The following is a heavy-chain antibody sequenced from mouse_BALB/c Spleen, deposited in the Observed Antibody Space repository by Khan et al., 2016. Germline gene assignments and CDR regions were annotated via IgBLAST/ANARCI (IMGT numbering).Heavy chain of an antibody. CDR1: VYSITSDYA. J-gene: IGHJ2*01. V-gene: IGHV3-2*02. CDR2: ISYSGST. Sequence: EVQLQESGPGLVKPSQSLSLTCTVTVYSITSDYAWNWIRQFPGNKLEWMGYISYSGSTTYNPSLKSRISITRDTSKNQFFLQLNSVATEDTATYYCARNYGSSYFDYWGQGTTLTVSS. CDR3: ARNYGSSYFDY. D-gene: IGHD1-1*01.